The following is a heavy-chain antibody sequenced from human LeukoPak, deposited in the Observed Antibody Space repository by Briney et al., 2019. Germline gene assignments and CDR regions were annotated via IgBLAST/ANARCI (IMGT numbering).Heavy chain of an antibody. CDR2: IYHSGST. Sequence: PSGTLSLTCAVSGGSISSSNWWSWVRPPPGKGLEWIGEIYHSGSTNYNPSLKSRVTISVDKSKNQFSLKLSSVTAADTAVYYCARALRGSGSYYSRGPFDYWGQGTLVTVSS. CDR1: GGSISSSNW. J-gene: IGHJ4*02. D-gene: IGHD3-10*01. CDR3: ARALRGSGSYYSRGPFDY. V-gene: IGHV4-4*02.